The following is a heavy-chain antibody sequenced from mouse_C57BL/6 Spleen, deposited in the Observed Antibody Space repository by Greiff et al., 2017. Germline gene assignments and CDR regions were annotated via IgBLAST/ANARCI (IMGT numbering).Heavy chain of an antibody. J-gene: IGHJ3*01. CDR1: GFTFSDYY. CDR3: ARGVYYDYDWFAY. CDR2: ISNGGGST. Sequence: EVHLVESGGGLVQPGGSLKLSCAASGFTFSDYYMYWVRQTPEKRLEWVAYISNGGGSTYYPDTVKGRFTISRDNAKNTLYLQMSRLKSEDIAMYYCARGVYYDYDWFAYWGQGTLVTVSA. D-gene: IGHD2-4*01. V-gene: IGHV5-12*01.